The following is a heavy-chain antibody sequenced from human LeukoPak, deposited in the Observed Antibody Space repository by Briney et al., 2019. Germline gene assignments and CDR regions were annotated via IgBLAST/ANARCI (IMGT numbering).Heavy chain of an antibody. CDR2: IYDSGST. D-gene: IGHD5-18*01. V-gene: IGHV4-31*03. Sequence: SETLSLTCTVSGGSISSGGYYWSWIRQHPGKGLEWIGYIYDSGSTYYNPSLKSRVTISVDTSKNQFSLKLSSVTAADTAVYYCARARVDTAMAEQFDYWGQGTLVTVCS. CDR3: ARARVDTAMAEQFDY. CDR1: GGSISSGGYY. J-gene: IGHJ4*02.